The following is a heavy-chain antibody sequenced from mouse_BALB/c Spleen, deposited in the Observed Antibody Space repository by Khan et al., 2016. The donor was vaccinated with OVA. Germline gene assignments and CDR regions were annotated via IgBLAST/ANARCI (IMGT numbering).Heavy chain of an antibody. CDR1: GYTFSSYY. CDR3: TRRGTARATLWFAY. J-gene: IGHJ3*01. D-gene: IGHD3-2*01. CDR2: INPSNGGT. Sequence: QVQLKESGAELVKPGASVKLSCKASGYTFSSYYMYWLKQRPGQGLEWIGEINPSNGGTNFNEKFKSKATLTVDKSSSTAYIQLSSLTSEDSAVSYCTRRGTARATLWFAYWGQGTLVTVSA. V-gene: IGHV1S81*02.